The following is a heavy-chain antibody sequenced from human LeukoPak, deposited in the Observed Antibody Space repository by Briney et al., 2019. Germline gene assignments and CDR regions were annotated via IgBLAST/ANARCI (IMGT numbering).Heavy chain of an antibody. J-gene: IGHJ4*02. D-gene: IGHD5-12*01. CDR2: ISTSGSTI. CDR1: GFTFSDYY. Sequence: GGSLRLSCAASGFTFSDYYMSWIRQAPGKGLEWVSYISTSGSTIYYADSVKGRFTISRDNTNHSLYLQMNSLRVEDTAIYYCARGPNSGYDWDYYFGYWGQGNLVTVSS. CDR3: ARGPNSGYDWDYYFGY. V-gene: IGHV3-11*01.